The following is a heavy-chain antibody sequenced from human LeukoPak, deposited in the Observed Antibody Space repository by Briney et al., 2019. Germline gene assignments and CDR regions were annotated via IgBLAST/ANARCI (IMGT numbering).Heavy chain of an antibody. J-gene: IGHJ4*02. Sequence: GRSLRLSCAASGFTFSSYAMHWVRRAPGKGLEWVAVISYDGSNKYYADSVRGRFTISRDNSKNTLYLQMNSLRAEDTAVYYCARDAGAGGSYYRRYYYFDYWGQGTLVTVSS. CDR1: GFTFSSYA. CDR3: ARDAGAGGSYYRRYYYFDY. V-gene: IGHV3-30*01. CDR2: ISYDGSNK. D-gene: IGHD1-26*01.